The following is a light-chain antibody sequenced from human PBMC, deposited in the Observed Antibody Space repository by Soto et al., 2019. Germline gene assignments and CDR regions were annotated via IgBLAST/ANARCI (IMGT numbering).Light chain of an antibody. CDR1: SGHSSYI. Sequence: QPVLTQSSSASASLGSSVKLTCTLSSGHSSYIIAWHQQQPGKAPRYLMKLEGSGSYNKGSGVPDRFSGSSSGADRYLTISNLQFEDEADYYCPTWDSNTHTVFGGGTKLTVL. V-gene: IGLV4-60*02. CDR2: LEGSGSY. J-gene: IGLJ3*02. CDR3: PTWDSNTHTV.